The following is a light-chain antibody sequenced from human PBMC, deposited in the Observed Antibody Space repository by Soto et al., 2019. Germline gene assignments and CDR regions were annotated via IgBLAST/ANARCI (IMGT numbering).Light chain of an antibody. J-gene: IGKJ4*01. CDR1: QGISNS. CDR3: QKYNSSPRT. Sequence: DVQMTQAPSSLSASVGDRVTITCRASQGISNSLAWYQQKPGKVPKLLIYAASILQSGVPPRFSGSGSGTDFTLTISSLQPEDVATYYCQKYNSSPRTFGGGTKVEIK. CDR2: AAS. V-gene: IGKV1-27*01.